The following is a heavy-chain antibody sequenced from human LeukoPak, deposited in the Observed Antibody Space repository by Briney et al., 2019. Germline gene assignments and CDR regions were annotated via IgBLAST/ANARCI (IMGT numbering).Heavy chain of an antibody. CDR1: GFTFSSYE. CDR3: AELGITMIGGV. CDR2: ISSSGSTI. Sequence: GGSLRLSCAASGFTFSSYEMNWVRQAPGKGLEWVSYISSSGSTIYYADSVKGRFTISNDNAKNSLYLQMNSLRAEDTAVYYCAELGITMIGGVWGKGTTVTISS. J-gene: IGHJ6*04. V-gene: IGHV3-48*03. D-gene: IGHD3-10*02.